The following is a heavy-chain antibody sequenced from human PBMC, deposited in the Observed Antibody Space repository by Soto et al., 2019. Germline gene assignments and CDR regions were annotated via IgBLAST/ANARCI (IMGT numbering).Heavy chain of an antibody. CDR2: VYFTGTT. J-gene: IGHJ4*02. V-gene: IGHV4-61*08. CDR1: GGSVSSGVYY. CDR3: ERYCNHSHRRHLYYFEY. D-gene: IGHD2-15*01. Sequence: SETLSLTCTVSGGSVSSGVYYWSWIRQPPGKGLEWIGNVYFTGTTIYNPSLKSRVTMSVDTYKDQFFLKLTSVTAADTAVYYCERYCNHSHRRHLYYFEYWGLGTPVTVSS.